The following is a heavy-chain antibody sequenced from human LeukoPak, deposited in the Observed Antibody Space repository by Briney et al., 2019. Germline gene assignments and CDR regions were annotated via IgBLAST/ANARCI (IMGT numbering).Heavy chain of an antibody. CDR3: AKNRGHCVDGVCHNYYYMDV. V-gene: IGHV3-23*01. CDR1: GFTFSNFA. D-gene: IGHD2-8*02. Sequence: GGSLRLSCAASGFTFSNFAMSWVRQAPGKGLEWVSSVSGSGGTTYYADSVKGRFTISRDNLKNTLYLQMNGLRAEDTAVYYCAKNRGHCVDGVCHNYYYMDVWGRGTTVTVSS. J-gene: IGHJ6*03. CDR2: VSGSGGTT.